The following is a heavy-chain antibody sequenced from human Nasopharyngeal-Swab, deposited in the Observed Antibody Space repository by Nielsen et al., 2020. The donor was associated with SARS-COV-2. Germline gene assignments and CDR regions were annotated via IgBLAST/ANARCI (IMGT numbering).Heavy chain of an antibody. CDR3: AKAPYLRGLDV. CDR2: ISGSGDTT. CDR1: AFTFSSYA. V-gene: IGHV3-23*01. Sequence: GGSLRLSCAASAFTFSSYAMSWVRRAPGKGLEWVSIISGSGDTTYYADSVNDRFTISRDNSKNTLYLQMNSLRVEDTAVYYCAKAPYLRGLDVWGQGTTVTVSS. J-gene: IGHJ6*02. D-gene: IGHD2-21*01.